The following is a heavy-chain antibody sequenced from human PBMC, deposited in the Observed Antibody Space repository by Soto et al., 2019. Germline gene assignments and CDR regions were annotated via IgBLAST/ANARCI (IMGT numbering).Heavy chain of an antibody. J-gene: IGHJ6*02. Sequence: QVQLVQSGAEVMTPGASVKVSCKASGYTFSNFGLSWVRQAPGQGLEWMGWISGYNGNTNSAEKFQGRVTMTTDTSTSTAYMEVRSLTSDDTAVYYCARDKGYGFGWSSSFGMDVWGQGTTVTVSS. V-gene: IGHV1-18*01. CDR1: GYTFSNFG. D-gene: IGHD5-18*01. CDR2: ISGYNGNT. CDR3: ARDKGYGFGWSSSFGMDV.